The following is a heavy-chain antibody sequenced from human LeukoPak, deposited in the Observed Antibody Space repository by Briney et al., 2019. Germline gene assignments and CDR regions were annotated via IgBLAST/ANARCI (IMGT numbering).Heavy chain of an antibody. CDR1: GGSISSYY. D-gene: IGHD6-19*01. CDR2: IYYSGST. V-gene: IGHV4-59*08. Sequence: SETLSLTCTVSGGSISSYYWSWIRQPPGKGLEWIGYIYYSGSTNYNPSLKSRVTISVDTSKNQFSLKLSSVTAADTAVYYCASVPYSSGWYCYFDYWGQGTLVTVSS. J-gene: IGHJ4*02. CDR3: ASVPYSSGWYCYFDY.